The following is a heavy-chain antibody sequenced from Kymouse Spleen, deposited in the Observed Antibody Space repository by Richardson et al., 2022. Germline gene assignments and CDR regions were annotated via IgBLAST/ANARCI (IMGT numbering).Heavy chain of an antibody. CDR2: IYYSGST. V-gene: IGHV4-39*01. CDR1: GGSISSSSYY. Sequence: QLQLQESGPGLVKPSETLSLTCTVSGGSISSSSYYWGWIRQPPGKGLEWIGSIYYSGSTYYNPSLKSRVTISVDTSKNQFSLKLSSVTAADTAVYYCARHGLTGGIYYFDYWGQGTLVTVSS. J-gene: IGHJ4*02. D-gene: IGHD7-27*02. CDR3: ARHGLTGGIYYFDY.